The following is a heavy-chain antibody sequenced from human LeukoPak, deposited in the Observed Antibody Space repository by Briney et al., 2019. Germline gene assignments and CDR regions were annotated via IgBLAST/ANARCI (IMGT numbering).Heavy chain of an antibody. CDR3: ARVYYGSGSYYLAY. CDR2: IIHIFGTA. V-gene: IGHV1-69*06. CDR1: GGTFSSYA. Sequence: SVKVSCKASGGTFSSYAISWVRQAPGQGLEWMGGIIHIFGTANYAQKFQGRVTITADKSTSTAYMELSSLRSEDTALYYCARVYYGSGSYYLAYWGQGTLVTVSS. J-gene: IGHJ4*02. D-gene: IGHD3-10*01.